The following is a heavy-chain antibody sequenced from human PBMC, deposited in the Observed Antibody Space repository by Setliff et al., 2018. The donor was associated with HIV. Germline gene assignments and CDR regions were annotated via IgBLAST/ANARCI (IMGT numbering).Heavy chain of an antibody. CDR3: ARGRYRSRWYASDHYYIDV. J-gene: IGHJ6*03. D-gene: IGHD6-13*01. CDR1: GGSISSSSYY. CDR2: IYYRGST. Sequence: SETLSLTCTVSGGSISSSSYYWGWIRQPPGKGLQWIGSIYYRGSTYYNPSLKSQVTISVDTSKNQFSLKLRSVTAADTALYYCARGRYRSRWYASDHYYIDVWGKGTTVTVSS. V-gene: IGHV4-39*01.